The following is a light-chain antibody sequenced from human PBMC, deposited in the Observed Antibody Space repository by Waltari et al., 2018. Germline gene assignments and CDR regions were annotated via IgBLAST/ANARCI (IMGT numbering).Light chain of an antibody. J-gene: IGKJ4*01. CDR3: QQSYSSPPT. Sequence: AIRITQSPSSLSASTGDRVTVTCRASQDVRAYLAWYQQNPGKAPKLLIFAASTLQTGVPSRFSGSGSGTDFTLTISSLQPEDFATYFCQQSYSSPPTFGGGTKVEIK. V-gene: IGKV1-8*01. CDR2: AAS. CDR1: QDVRAY.